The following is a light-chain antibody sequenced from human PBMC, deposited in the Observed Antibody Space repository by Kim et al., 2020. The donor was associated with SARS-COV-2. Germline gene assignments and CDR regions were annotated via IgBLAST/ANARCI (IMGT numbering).Light chain of an antibody. CDR1: QGVSSN. CDR3: HQYNNWPLT. Sequence: APGERATLPCRASQGVSSNLAWYQQKPGQAPRLLIYGASTRATGIPARFSGSGSGTQFTLTISSLQSEDFAVYYCHQYNNWPLTFGGGTKVDIK. CDR2: GAS. V-gene: IGKV3-15*01. J-gene: IGKJ4*01.